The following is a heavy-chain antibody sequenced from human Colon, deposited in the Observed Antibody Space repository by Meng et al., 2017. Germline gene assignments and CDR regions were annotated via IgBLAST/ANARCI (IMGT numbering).Heavy chain of an antibody. J-gene: IGHJ4*02. Sequence: GESMKISCAASGFSFSSNFMSWVRQARGRGLEWVASIKHDGSEEGDVDSVKGRFTISRDNTKNSLYLQMTSLRAEDTAVYYCAKNRVGRDFWGQGTLVTVSS. CDR3: AKNRVGRDF. CDR2: IKHDGSEE. CDR1: GFSFSSNF. V-gene: IGHV3-7*01. D-gene: IGHD1-26*01.